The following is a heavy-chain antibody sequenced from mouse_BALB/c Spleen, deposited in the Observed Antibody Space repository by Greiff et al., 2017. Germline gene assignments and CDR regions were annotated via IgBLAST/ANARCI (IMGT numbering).Heavy chain of an antibody. Sequence: QVQLKESGAELVKPGASVKLSCKASGYTFTSYYMYWVKQRPGQGLEWIGEINPSNGGTNFNEKFKSKATLTVDKSSSTAYMQLSSLTSEDSAVYYCTRGDEAWFAYWGQGTLVTVSA. CDR1: GYTFTSYY. CDR3: TRGDEAWFAY. J-gene: IGHJ3*01. D-gene: IGHD3-3*01. CDR2: INPSNGGT. V-gene: IGHV1S81*02.